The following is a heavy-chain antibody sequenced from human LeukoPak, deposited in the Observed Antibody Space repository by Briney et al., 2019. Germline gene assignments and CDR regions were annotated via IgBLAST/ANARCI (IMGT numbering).Heavy chain of an antibody. V-gene: IGHV3-7*01. CDR1: GFSVSGQW. D-gene: IGHD3-16*01. CDR2: IKGDGSQK. J-gene: IGHJ4*02. Sequence: GGSLRLSCVAAGFSVSGQWMSWVRQAPEKGLEWVATIKGDGSQKFYVDSVKGRFTISRDNSKNTLYLQMNSLRAEDTAVYYCARVIGSYGDSAYWGQGTLVTVSS. CDR3: ARVIGSYGDSAY.